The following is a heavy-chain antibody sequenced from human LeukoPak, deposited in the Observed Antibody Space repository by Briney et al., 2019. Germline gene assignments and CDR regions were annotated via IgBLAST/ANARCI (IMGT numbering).Heavy chain of an antibody. CDR2: INPSGGST. V-gene: IGHV1-46*01. CDR3: ARTRRGYGYGYY. CDR1: GGTFSSYA. J-gene: IGHJ4*02. Sequence: ASVKVSCKASGGTFSSYAISWVRQAPGQGLEWMGIINPSGGSTSYAQKFQGRVTMTRDTSTSTVYMELSSLRSEDTAVYYCARTRRGYGYGYYWGQGTLVTVSS. D-gene: IGHD5-18*01.